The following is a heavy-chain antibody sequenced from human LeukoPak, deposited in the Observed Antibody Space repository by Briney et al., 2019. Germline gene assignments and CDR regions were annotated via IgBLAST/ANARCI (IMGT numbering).Heavy chain of an antibody. J-gene: IGHJ4*02. CDR2: IYYSGST. CDR3: ARGRRPDGYNWVYYFDY. D-gene: IGHD5-24*01. Sequence: SETLSLTCTVSGGSISSYYWSWIRQPPGKGLEWIGYIYYSGSTNYNPSLKSRVTISVDTSKNQFSLKLSSVTAADTAVYYCARGRRPDGYNWVYYFDYWGQGTLVTVSS. CDR1: GGSISSYY. V-gene: IGHV4-59*01.